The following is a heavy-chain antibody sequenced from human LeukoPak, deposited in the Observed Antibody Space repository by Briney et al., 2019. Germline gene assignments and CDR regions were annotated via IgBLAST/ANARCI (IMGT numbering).Heavy chain of an antibody. CDR1: GFTFSSYE. Sequence: GGSLRLSCAASGFTFSSYEMNWVRQAPGKGLEWVSYISSSSSTIYYADSVKGRFTISRDNAKNSLYLQMNSLRAEDTAVYYCARDLSGGFYDFWSGGNDAFDIRGQGTMVTVSS. CDR3: ARDLSGGFYDFWSGGNDAFDI. D-gene: IGHD3-3*01. J-gene: IGHJ3*02. CDR2: ISSSSSTI. V-gene: IGHV3-48*01.